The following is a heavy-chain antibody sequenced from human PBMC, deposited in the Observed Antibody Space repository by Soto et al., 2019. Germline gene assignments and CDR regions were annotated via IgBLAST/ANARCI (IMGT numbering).Heavy chain of an antibody. J-gene: IGHJ6*02. CDR1: GYTFTSYY. D-gene: IGHD2-2*01. CDR3: ARDIIVVVPADYYYYGMDV. Sequence: GASVKVSFKASGYTFTSYYMHWLRQAPGQGLEWMGIINPSGGSTSYAQKFQGRVTMTRDTSTSTVYMELSSLRSEDTAVYYCARDIIVVVPADYYYYGMDVWGQGTTVTVSS. CDR2: INPSGGST. V-gene: IGHV1-46*01.